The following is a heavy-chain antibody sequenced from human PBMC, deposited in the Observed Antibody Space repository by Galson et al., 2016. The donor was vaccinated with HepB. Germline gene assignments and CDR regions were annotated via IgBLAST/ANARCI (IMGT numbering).Heavy chain of an antibody. Sequence: SLRLSCATSGLTFSRYWMSWVRQAPGKGLEWVANIRRDESARYYVDSVKGRFTISRDNAKNSLYLQMDSLRAEDTAVYYCARDVSPGYSGTYYDAFDVWGQGTMVTVSS. CDR2: IRRDESAR. CDR3: ARDVSPGYSGTYYDAFDV. D-gene: IGHD1-26*01. J-gene: IGHJ3*01. V-gene: IGHV3-7*01. CDR1: GLTFSRYW.